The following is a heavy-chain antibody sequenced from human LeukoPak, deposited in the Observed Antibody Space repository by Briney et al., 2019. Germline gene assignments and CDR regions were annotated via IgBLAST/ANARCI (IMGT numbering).Heavy chain of an antibody. J-gene: IGHJ4*02. CDR3: AKDRPMRPYYFDY. Sequence: EGSLRLSCAASGFTFSSYGMHWVRQAPGKGLEWVAFIRYDGSNKYYADSVKGRFTISRDNSKNTLYLQMNSLRAEDTAVYYCAKDRPMRPYYFDYWGQGTLVTVSS. CDR2: IRYDGSNK. V-gene: IGHV3-30*02. CDR1: GFTFSSYG.